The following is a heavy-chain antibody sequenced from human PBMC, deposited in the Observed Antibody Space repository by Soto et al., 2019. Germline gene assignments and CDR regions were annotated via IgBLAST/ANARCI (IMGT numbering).Heavy chain of an antibody. CDR2: NSGSGGST. D-gene: IGHD6-13*01. J-gene: IGHJ5*02. Sequence: GGSLRLSCAAPGFTFSRYAMIWVRQAPGKELEWVSANSGSGGSTYYADSVKGRFTISRDNSKNTLYLQMNSLRAEDTAVYYCAKDPLDSSSWYGGSWFDPWGQGTLVTVSS. V-gene: IGHV3-23*01. CDR1: GFTFSRYA. CDR3: AKDPLDSSSWYGGSWFDP.